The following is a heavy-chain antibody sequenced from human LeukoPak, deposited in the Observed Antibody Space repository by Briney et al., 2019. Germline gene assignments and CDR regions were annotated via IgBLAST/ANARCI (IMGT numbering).Heavy chain of an antibody. V-gene: IGHV3-21*04. Sequence: GGSLRLSCAASGFTFSSYRVNWVRQAPGKGLEWVSFISSSSSYLYYADSVKGRFTISRDNAKNSLYLQMNSLRAEDTAVFYCARDQYDTWSRRGNFDSWGQGTLVIVSS. D-gene: IGHD3/OR15-3a*01. CDR3: ARDQYDTWSRRGNFDS. J-gene: IGHJ4*02. CDR2: ISSSSSYL. CDR1: GFTFSSYR.